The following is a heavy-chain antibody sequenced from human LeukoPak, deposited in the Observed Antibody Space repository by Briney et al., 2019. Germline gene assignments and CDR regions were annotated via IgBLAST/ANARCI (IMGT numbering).Heavy chain of an antibody. Sequence: SETLSLTCTVSGGSISSYYWSWIQQPPGKGLEWIGYIYYSGSTNYNPSLKSRVTISVDTSKNQFSLKLSSVTAADTAVYYCAREGGRYCSSTSCYGTAHFDYWGQGTLVTVSS. J-gene: IGHJ4*02. D-gene: IGHD2-2*01. CDR1: GGSISSYY. CDR2: IYYSGST. V-gene: IGHV4-59*01. CDR3: AREGGRYCSSTSCYGTAHFDY.